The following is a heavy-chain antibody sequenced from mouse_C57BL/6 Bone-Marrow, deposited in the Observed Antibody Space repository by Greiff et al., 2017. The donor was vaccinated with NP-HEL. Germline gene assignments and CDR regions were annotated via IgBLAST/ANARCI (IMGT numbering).Heavy chain of an antibody. J-gene: IGHJ1*03. V-gene: IGHV7-1*01. CDR3: ARETDDYGSSHWYFDV. CDR1: GFTFSDFY. CDR2: SRNKANDYTT. Sequence: EVQLVESGGGLVQSGRSLRLSCATSGFTFSDFYMEWVRQAPGKGLEWIAASRNKANDYTTEYSASVKGRFIVSRDTSQSILYLQMNALRAEDTAIYYCARETDDYGSSHWYFDVWGTGTTVTVSS. D-gene: IGHD1-1*01.